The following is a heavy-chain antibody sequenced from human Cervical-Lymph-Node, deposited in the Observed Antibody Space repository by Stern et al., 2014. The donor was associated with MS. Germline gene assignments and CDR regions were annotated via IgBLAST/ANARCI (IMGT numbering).Heavy chain of an antibody. D-gene: IGHD2-8*02. CDR1: GYTFSNSW. Sequence: VQLVQSGAEVKKPGESLKISCKGSGYTFSNSWIGWVRQMPGRGLAGMGTIYPGRSDPRYSPSFQGQITISAEKSISTAYLQWNSLKASDTAIFYCARGSAGAGAFFDYWGQGTLVTVSS. J-gene: IGHJ4*02. CDR3: ARGSAGAGAFFDY. V-gene: IGHV5-51*01. CDR2: IYPGRSDP.